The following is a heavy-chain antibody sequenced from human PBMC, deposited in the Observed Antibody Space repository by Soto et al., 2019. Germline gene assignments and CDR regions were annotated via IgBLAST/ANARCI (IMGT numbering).Heavy chain of an antibody. V-gene: IGHV3-7*01. Sequence: EVQLVESGGGLVQPGGSLRLSCAASGFTFSSYWMSWVRQAPGKGLEWVANIKQDGSEKYYVDSVKGRFTISRDNAKNSLYLQMNSLRAEDTAVYYCGLQEYCSGGSCYFFSDYWGQGTLVTVSS. CDR1: GFTFSSYW. CDR2: IKQDGSEK. D-gene: IGHD2-15*01. J-gene: IGHJ4*02. CDR3: GLQEYCSGGSCYFFSDY.